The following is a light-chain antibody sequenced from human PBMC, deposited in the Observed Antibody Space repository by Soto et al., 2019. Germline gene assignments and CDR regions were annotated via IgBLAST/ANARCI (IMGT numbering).Light chain of an antibody. CDR3: QQYGSSPWT. J-gene: IGKJ1*01. CDR1: QSVSSGY. V-gene: IGKV3-20*01. CDR2: GAS. Sequence: EIVLTQSPGTLSLSPGERATLSCRASQSVSSGYLAWYQQKPGQAPRLLIYGASSRATGIPDRFSGSGSGTDFTLTISRLEPEDLAAYYCQQYGSSPWTVGQGTKVQIK.